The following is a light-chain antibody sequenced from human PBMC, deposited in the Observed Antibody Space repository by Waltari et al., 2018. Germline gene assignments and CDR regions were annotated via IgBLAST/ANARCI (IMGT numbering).Light chain of an antibody. J-gene: IGKJ1*01. CDR3: QQYNYWPWT. CDR1: QSLSSA. V-gene: IGKV3D-15*01. Sequence: EIVMTQYPVTLSMSPGESATLSCRASQSLSSAFAWYQQKPGQAPRLLIYGTSTRATGTPARFSGSGSGTEFTLTISSLQSEDFAIYYCQQYNYWPWTFGQGTRVEIK. CDR2: GTS.